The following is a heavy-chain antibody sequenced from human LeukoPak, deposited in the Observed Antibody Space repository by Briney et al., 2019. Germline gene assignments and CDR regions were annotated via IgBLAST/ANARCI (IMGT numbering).Heavy chain of an antibody. J-gene: IGHJ4*02. CDR1: GFTISSYS. V-gene: IGHV3-21*01. D-gene: IGHD6-13*01. CDR2: FSSSSSYI. Sequence: GGSLRLSCAASGFTISSYSMNWVRQAPGKGLEWVSSFSSSSSYIYYADSVKGRFTISRDNAKNSLYLQMNSLRAEDTAVYYCARDTSSWYLGGDYYFDYWGRGTLVTVSS. CDR3: ARDTSSWYLGGDYYFDY.